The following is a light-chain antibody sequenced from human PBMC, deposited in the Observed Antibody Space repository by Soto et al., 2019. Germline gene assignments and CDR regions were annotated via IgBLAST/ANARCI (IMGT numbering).Light chain of an antibody. CDR3: SSCRSTTTLVV. Sequence: QSALTQPASVSGSPGQSITISCTGTSRDGGGYNYVSWYQQYPGKAPKLMIYEVSNRPSGVSSRFSGSKSGNTGSLTSSGLQAEDEADYYCSSCRSTTTLVVFGGGTKLTVL. V-gene: IGLV2-14*01. J-gene: IGLJ2*01. CDR2: EVS. CDR1: SRDGGGYNY.